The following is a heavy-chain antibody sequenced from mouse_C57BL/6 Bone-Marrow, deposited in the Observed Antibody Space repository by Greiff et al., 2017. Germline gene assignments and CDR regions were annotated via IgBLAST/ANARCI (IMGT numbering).Heavy chain of an antibody. CDR1: GFTFSSYG. V-gene: IGHV5-6*01. J-gene: IGHJ4*01. CDR2: ISSGGSYT. D-gene: IGHD2-4*01. CDR3: ARRGRLRLRYYAMDY. Sequence: EVQRVESGGDLVKPGGSLKLSCAASGFTFSSYGTSWVRQTPDKRLEWVATISSGGSYTYYPDSVKGRFTISRDNAKNTLYLQMSSLKSEDTAMYYCARRGRLRLRYYAMDYWGQGTSVTVSS.